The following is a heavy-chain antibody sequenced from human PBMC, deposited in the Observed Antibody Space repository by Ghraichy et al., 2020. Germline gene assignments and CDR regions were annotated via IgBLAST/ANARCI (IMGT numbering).Heavy chain of an antibody. CDR3: ARVESPRWAPPSWFDP. D-gene: IGHD4-23*01. V-gene: IGHV3-7*01. CDR1: GFTFSSYW. CDR2: IKQDGSEK. Sequence: GGSLRLSCAASGFTFSSYWMSWVRQAPGKGLEWVANIKQDGSEKYYVDSVKGRFTISRDNAKNSLYLQMNSLRAEDTAVYYCARVESPRWAPPSWFDPWGQGTLVTVSS. J-gene: IGHJ5*02.